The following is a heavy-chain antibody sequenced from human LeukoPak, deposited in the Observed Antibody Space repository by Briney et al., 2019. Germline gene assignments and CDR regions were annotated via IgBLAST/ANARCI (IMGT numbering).Heavy chain of an antibody. D-gene: IGHD6-6*01. CDR3: ASAGSSSSSYYFDY. V-gene: IGHV4-31*03. J-gene: IGHJ4*02. CDR1: GGSISSGGYY. CDR2: IYYSGST. Sequence: LSQTLSLTCTVSGGSISSGGYYWSWIRQHPGKGLEWIGYIYYSGSTYYNPSLKSRVTISVDTSKNQFSLKLSSVTAADTAVYYCASAGSSSSSYYFDYWGQGTLVTVSP.